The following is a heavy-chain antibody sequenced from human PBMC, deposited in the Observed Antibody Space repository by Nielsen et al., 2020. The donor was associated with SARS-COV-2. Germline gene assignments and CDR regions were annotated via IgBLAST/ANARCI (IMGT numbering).Heavy chain of an antibody. D-gene: IGHD3-10*01. CDR2: INHSGST. Sequence: VRQMPGKGLEWIGEINHSGSTNYNPSLKSRVTISVDTSKNQFSLKLSSVTAADTAVYYCARGSISMVRGVIQNYYYYYGMDVWGQGTTVPSP. V-gene: IGHV4-34*01. J-gene: IGHJ6*02. CDR3: ARGSISMVRGVIQNYYYYYGMDV.